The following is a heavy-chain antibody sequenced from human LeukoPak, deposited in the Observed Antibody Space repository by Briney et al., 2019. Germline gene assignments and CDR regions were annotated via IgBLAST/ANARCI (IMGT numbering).Heavy chain of an antibody. D-gene: IGHD2-8*02. V-gene: IGHV3-74*01. CDR2: INSDGSST. CDR1: GFTFSSCW. CDR3: ATYRQVLLPFES. J-gene: IGHJ4*02. Sequence: PGGSLRLSCAASGFTFSSCWMHWVRQAPGKGLVWVSRINSDGSSTSYADSVKGRFTISRDNAKNTLYLQMNSLRAEDTAIYYCATYRQVLLPFESWGQGTLVTVSS.